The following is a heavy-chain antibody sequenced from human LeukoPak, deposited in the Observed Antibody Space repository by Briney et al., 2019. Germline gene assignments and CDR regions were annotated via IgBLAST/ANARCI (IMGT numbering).Heavy chain of an antibody. Sequence: GGSLRLSCAASGFTFSDYYMSWIRQAPGKGLEWVSYISSSGSTIYYADSVKGRFTISRDNAKNSLYLQMNSLRAEDTAVYYCARDNLDPSNVLRYFDWLREFDYFDYWGQGTLVTVSS. D-gene: IGHD3-9*01. CDR1: GFTFSDYY. J-gene: IGHJ4*02. CDR3: ARDNLDPSNVLRYFDWLREFDYFDY. CDR2: ISSSGSTI. V-gene: IGHV3-11*01.